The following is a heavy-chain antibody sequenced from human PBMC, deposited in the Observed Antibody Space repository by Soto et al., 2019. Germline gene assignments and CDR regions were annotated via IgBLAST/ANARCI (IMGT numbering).Heavy chain of an antibody. V-gene: IGHV3-7*01. CDR2: IKQDGSEK. Sequence: GGSLRLSCAASGFTFSSYWMSWVRQAPGKGLEWVANIKQDGSEKYYVDSVKGRFTISRDNAKNSLYLQMNSLRAEDTAVYYCARDKEVSRSGWFDPWGQGTLVTVSS. J-gene: IGHJ5*02. CDR3: ARDKEVSRSGWFDP. D-gene: IGHD3-16*02. CDR1: GFTFSSYW.